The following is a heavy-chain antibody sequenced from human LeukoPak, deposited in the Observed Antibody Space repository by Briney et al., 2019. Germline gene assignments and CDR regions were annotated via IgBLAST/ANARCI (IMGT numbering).Heavy chain of an antibody. CDR1: GFTFSSYA. Sequence: GGSLRLSCAASGFTFSSYAMHWVRQAPGKGLEWVSAISGSGGSTYYADSVKGRFTISRDNSKNTLYLQMNSLRAEDTAVYYCAKGSYYDSWFDPWGQGTLVTVSS. CDR2: ISGSGGST. J-gene: IGHJ5*02. D-gene: IGHD1-26*01. CDR3: AKGSYYDSWFDP. V-gene: IGHV3-23*01.